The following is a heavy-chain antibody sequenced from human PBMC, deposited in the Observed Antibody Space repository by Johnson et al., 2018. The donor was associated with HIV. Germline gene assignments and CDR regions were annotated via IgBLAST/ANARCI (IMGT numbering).Heavy chain of an antibody. CDR2: IYSGGST. CDR1: GFTFSSYG. J-gene: IGHJ3*02. CDR3: ARDVTKDAFDI. D-gene: IGHD4-17*01. Sequence: QLVESGGGVVQPGRSLRLSCAASGFTFSSYGMHWVRQAPGKGLEWVAVIYSGGSTYYADSVKGRFTISRDNSKNTLYLQMNSLRAEDTAVYYCARDVTKDAFDIWGQWTMVTVSA. V-gene: IGHV3-NL1*01.